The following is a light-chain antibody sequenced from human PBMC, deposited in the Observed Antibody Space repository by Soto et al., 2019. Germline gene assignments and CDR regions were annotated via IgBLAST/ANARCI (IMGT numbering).Light chain of an antibody. CDR1: QSLLHSNGYNY. Sequence: IVMTQSPLSLPVTPGEPASISCRSSQSLLHSNGYNYLDWYLQKPGQSPQLLIYLGSNRASGVPDRFSGTGSGTDFTLKIIRVEAEDVGVYYCMQALQGPPTFGQGTKVDSK. CDR2: LGS. V-gene: IGKV2-28*01. CDR3: MQALQGPPT. J-gene: IGKJ1*01.